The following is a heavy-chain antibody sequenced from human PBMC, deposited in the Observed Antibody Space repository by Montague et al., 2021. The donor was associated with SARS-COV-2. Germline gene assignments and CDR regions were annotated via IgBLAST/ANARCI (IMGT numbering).Heavy chain of an antibody. CDR1: GFTFSRYS. J-gene: IGHJ4*02. D-gene: IGHD3-16*02. V-gene: IGHV3-21*01. CDR2: ISSSSSYI. CDR3: ARDLGYDYVWGSYRHLDN. Sequence: SLRLSCAASGFTFSRYSMNWFRQAPGKGLEWVSSISSSSSYIYYADSVKGRFTISRDNAKNSLYLQMNSLRAEDTAVYYCARDLGYDYVWGSYRHLDNWGQGTLVTVSS.